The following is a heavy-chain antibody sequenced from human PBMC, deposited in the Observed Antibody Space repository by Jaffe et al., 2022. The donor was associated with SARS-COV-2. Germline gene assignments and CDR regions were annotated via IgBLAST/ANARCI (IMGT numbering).Heavy chain of an antibody. V-gene: IGHV3-74*01. CDR2: INGDGNDI. Sequence: EVLLVEAGGGSVQPGGSLRLSCSASGFTFSDYWMHWVRHAPGKGLVWVSRINGDGNDISYADSVRGRFTISRDNAKSTLYLQMDSLRADDTGVYFCSRGGTSGRNDYWGQGALVTVS. D-gene: IGHD1-7*01. J-gene: IGHJ4*02. CDR3: SRGGTSGRNDY. CDR1: GFTFSDYW.